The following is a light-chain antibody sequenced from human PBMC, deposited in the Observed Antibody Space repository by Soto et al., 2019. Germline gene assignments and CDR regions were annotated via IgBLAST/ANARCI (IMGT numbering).Light chain of an antibody. CDR1: QSLVFSDGNTY. J-gene: IGKJ5*01. CDR2: QVS. V-gene: IGKV2-30*01. CDR3: MQGTHWPIT. Sequence: DVVMTQSPLSLPVILGQPASISCTSSQSLVFSDGNTYLSWFQQRPGQSPRRLIYQVSNRDSGVPARFSGSGSGTDFALKISRVEAEDVGVYYCMQGTHWPITFGQGTRLEIK.